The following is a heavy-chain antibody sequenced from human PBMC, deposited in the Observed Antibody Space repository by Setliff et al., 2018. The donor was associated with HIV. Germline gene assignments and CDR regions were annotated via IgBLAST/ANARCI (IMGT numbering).Heavy chain of an antibody. J-gene: IGHJ5*02. D-gene: IGHD2-2*02. CDR1: GDSITSNDYY. CDR3: ARYTSKVDWFDP. Sequence: PSETLSLTCTVSGDSITSNDYYWGWIRQPPGKGLEWIGIIHYNGRAYYDPSLKSRVTISVDSSLTQFSLKLRSVTASDSALYYCARYTSKVDWFDPWGQGILVTVSS. V-gene: IGHV4-39*01. CDR2: IHYNGRA.